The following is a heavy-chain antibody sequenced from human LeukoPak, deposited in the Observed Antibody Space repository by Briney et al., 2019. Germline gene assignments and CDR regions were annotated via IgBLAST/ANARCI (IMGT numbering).Heavy chain of an antibody. V-gene: IGHV1-69*05. CDR1: GGTFSSYA. CDR2: IIPIFGTA. CDR3: ARGSYSSGYSGY. D-gene: IGHD3-22*01. J-gene: IGHJ4*02. Sequence: GASVKVSCKASGGTFSSYAISWVRQAPGQGLEWMGRIIPIFGTANYAQKFQGRVTITTDESTSTAYMVLSSLRSEDTAVYYCARGSYSSGYSGYWGQGTLVTVSS.